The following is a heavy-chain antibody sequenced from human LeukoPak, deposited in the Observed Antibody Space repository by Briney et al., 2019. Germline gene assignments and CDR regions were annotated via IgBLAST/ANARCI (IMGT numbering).Heavy chain of an antibody. Sequence: ASVKVSCKASGYTFTGYYMHWVRQAPGQGLEWMGWINPNSGGTNYAQKFQGRVTTTRDTSISTAYMELSRLRSDDTAVYYCATSPIVVVIADTDTLFDYWGQGTLVTVSS. D-gene: IGHD2-21*01. V-gene: IGHV1-2*02. CDR1: GYTFTGYY. J-gene: IGHJ4*02. CDR3: ATSPIVVVIADTDTLFDY. CDR2: INPNSGGT.